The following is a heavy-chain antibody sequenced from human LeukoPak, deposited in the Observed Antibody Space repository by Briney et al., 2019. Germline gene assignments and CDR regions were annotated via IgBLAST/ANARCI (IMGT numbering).Heavy chain of an antibody. J-gene: IGHJ3*02. CDR1: GASYSSYY. Sequence: SETLSLTCAVYGASYSSYYWSWIRQAPGKGLEGIGEISHRGGSKYNPSLKSRVSISPDTSKNQFSLKLSSVTAADTAVYYCARIYDVSDYHMAFDIWGQGTMVTVSS. V-gene: IGHV4-34*01. CDR2: ISHRGGS. CDR3: ARIYDVSDYHMAFDI. D-gene: IGHD3-22*01.